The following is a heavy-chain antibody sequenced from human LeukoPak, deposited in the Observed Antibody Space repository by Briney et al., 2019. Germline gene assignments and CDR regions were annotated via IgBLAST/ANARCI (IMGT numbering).Heavy chain of an antibody. V-gene: IGHV4-34*01. CDR2: INHSGGT. CDR3: ARGVPGY. CDR1: GGSFSDYS. Sequence: TSETLSLTXSVYGGSFSDYSWSWVRQPPGKGLEWVGEINHSGGTNYNPSLKSRVTISIDTSKNQFFLKLTSVTAADTAVYYCARGVPGYWGQGTLVTVSS. J-gene: IGHJ4*02. D-gene: IGHD2-2*01.